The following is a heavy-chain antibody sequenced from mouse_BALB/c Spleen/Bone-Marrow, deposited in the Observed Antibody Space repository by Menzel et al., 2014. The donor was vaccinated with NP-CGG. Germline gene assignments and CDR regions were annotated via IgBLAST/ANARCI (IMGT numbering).Heavy chain of an antibody. CDR3: ARGYDYSPWFAY. D-gene: IGHD2-4*01. CDR1: GFTFSNYG. CDR2: VNVNGDRT. Sequence: EVHLVESGGGLVQPGGSLKLSCAASGFTFSNYGMSWVRQTPDKRLGMIATVNVNGDRTYHPDSVKGRFTISRDNAKNTLSLQMSSLKSEDTAMYYCARGYDYSPWFAYWGQGTLVTVSA. V-gene: IGHV5-6-3*01. J-gene: IGHJ3*01.